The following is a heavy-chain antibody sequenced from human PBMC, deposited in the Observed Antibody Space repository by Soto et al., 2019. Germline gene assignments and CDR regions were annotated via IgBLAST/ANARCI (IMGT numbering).Heavy chain of an antibody. CDR3: ARRKGGDYYYYYGMDV. CDR1: GFTFSDYY. D-gene: IGHD2-21*02. V-gene: IGHV3-11*01. J-gene: IGHJ6*02. CDR2: ISSSGSTI. Sequence: LRLSCAASGFTFSDYYMSWIRQAPGKGLEWVSYISSSGSTIYYADSVKGRFTISRDNAKNSLYLQMNSLRAEDTAVYYCARRKGGDYYYYYGMDVWGQGTTVTVSS.